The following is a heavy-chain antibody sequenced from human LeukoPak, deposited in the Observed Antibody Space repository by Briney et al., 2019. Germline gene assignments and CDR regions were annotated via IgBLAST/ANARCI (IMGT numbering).Heavy chain of an antibody. CDR1: GFTFSTYA. Sequence: GGSLRLSCAASGFTFSTYAMNWVRQAPGKGLEYVSHISTNGGSTYYAISAKGRFTISRDNSKNTLYLQMGSLRAEDMAVYYCARGRGYIYGYDYWGQGTLVTVSS. J-gene: IGHJ4*02. CDR2: ISTNGGST. D-gene: IGHD5-18*01. CDR3: ARGRGYIYGYDY. V-gene: IGHV3-64*01.